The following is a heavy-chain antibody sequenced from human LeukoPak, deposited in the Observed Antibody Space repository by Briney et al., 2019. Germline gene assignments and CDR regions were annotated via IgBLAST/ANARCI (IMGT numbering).Heavy chain of an antibody. CDR1: GFTFSSYL. V-gene: IGHV3-7*01. J-gene: IGHJ3*02. Sequence: GGSLRLSCAASGFTFSSYLMSWVRQAPGKGPEWVANIKQDGGEKYYVDSVKGRFTISRDNAKNSLYLQMNSLRAEDTAVYYCARAAFSRISVFGVVSDAFDIWGQGTMVTVSS. CDR3: ARAAFSRISVFGVVSDAFDI. D-gene: IGHD3-3*01. CDR2: IKQDGGEK.